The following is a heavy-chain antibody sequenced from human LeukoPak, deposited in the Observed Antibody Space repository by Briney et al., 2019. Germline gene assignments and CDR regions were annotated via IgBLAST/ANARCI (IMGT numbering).Heavy chain of an antibody. CDR1: GFTFSNYA. Sequence: GGSLRLSCGASGFTFSNYAMSWVRQAPGKGLEWVSTISNGGGNSYYADSVKGRFSVSRDNSKNTLFLQMNSLRAEDTAVYYCAKSPLAAARAWFDPWGQGTLVTVSS. J-gene: IGHJ5*02. V-gene: IGHV3-23*01. CDR2: ISNGGGNS. CDR3: AKSPLAAARAWFDP. D-gene: IGHD6-13*01.